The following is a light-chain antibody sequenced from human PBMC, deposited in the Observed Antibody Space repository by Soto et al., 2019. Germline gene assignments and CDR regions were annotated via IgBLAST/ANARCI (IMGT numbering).Light chain of an antibody. Sequence: EIVLTQSPGTLSLSPGERATLSCRASQSVSSNYLAWYQQKPGQAPRLLIYGASSRATGIPDRFSGSGSGTDFTLTISRLEPEDFAVYYCQHYGSSPHTFGQGTKLGIK. CDR2: GAS. CDR1: QSVSSNY. J-gene: IGKJ2*01. V-gene: IGKV3-20*01. CDR3: QHYGSSPHT.